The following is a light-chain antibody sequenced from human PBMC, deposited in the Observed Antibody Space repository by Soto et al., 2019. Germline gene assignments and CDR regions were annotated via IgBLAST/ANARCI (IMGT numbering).Light chain of an antibody. CDR2: EVS. V-gene: IGLV2-14*01. CDR3: RSYTIRSTVL. Sequence: QSVLTQTASVSGSPGQSITISCTGTSSDIGTYKYVSWYQQHPGKAPKLMIYEVSNRPSGVSNRFSGSKSGNTASLTISGXRAXXADPSYCRSYTIRSTVLFGGGNKVTVL. J-gene: IGLJ2*01. CDR1: SSDIGTYKY.